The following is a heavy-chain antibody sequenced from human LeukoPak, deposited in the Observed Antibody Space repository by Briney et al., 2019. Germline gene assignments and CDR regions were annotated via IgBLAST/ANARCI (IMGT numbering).Heavy chain of an antibody. V-gene: IGHV1-69*13. J-gene: IGHJ4*02. CDR2: IIPIFGTA. CDR1: GGTFSSYA. Sequence: SVKVSCKASGGTFSSYAISWVRQAPGQGLEWMGGIIPIFGTANYAQKFQGRVTITADESTSTAYMELSSLRSEDTAVYYCARVPRRNSSSYYFDYWGQGTLVTVSP. D-gene: IGHD6-6*01. CDR3: ARVPRRNSSSYYFDY.